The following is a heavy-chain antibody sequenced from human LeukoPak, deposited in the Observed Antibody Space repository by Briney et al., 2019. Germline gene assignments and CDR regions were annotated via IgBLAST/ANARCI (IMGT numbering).Heavy chain of an antibody. V-gene: IGHV1-18*01. J-gene: IGHJ6*03. CDR3: ARVSSSIAARYYYYYYMDV. CDR1: GGTFSSYA. Sequence: ASVKVSCKASGGTFSSYAISWVRQAPGQGLEWVGWISAYNGNTNYAQKLQGRVTMTTDTSTSTAYMELRSLRSDDTAVYYCARVSSSIAARYYYYYYMDVWGKGTTVTVSS. CDR2: ISAYNGNT. D-gene: IGHD6-6*01.